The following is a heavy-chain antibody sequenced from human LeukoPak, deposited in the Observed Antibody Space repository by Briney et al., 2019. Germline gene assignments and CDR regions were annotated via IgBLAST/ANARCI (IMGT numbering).Heavy chain of an antibody. V-gene: IGHV1-18*01. D-gene: IGHD6-25*01. CDR1: GYIFTGYY. J-gene: IGHJ5*02. CDR3: ARGLSARNLFDP. Sequence: ASVKVSCKASGYIFTGYYIHWVRQAPGQGLEWMGWISAYNGNTNYAQKLQGRVTMTTDTSTSTAYMELRSLRSDDTAVYYCARGLSARNLFDPWGQGTLVTVSS. CDR2: ISAYNGNT.